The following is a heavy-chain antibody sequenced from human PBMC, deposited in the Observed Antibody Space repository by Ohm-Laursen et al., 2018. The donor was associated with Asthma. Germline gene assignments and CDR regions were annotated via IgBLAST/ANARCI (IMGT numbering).Heavy chain of an antibody. CDR2: ISLYGSSI. CDR3: ASTSSYSYYYGMDV. Sequence: SLRLSCTASGLTSNSYWMHWVRQAPGKGLVWVSRISLYGSSISHADSVKGRFTISTDSAKNTLYLQMNSLRPEDTAVYYCASTSSYSYYYGMDVWGQGTTVSVSS. J-gene: IGHJ6*02. CDR1: GLTSNSYW. V-gene: IGHV3-74*01.